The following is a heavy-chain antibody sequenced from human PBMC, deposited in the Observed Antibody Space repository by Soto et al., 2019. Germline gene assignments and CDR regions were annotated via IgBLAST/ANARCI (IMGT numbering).Heavy chain of an antibody. D-gene: IGHD3-3*01. CDR2: ISFDGRNK. V-gene: IGHV3-30*18. CDR1: GSTFNNYG. Sequence: GGSLRLACAASGSTFNNYGMHWVRQAPGKGLEWVAVISFDGRNKYYVDSVKGRFTVSRDNSKNMLYLQMNSLRPEDTAVYYCAKDRRRTYYDFWSGYGTGGFESWGQGTLVTVSS. J-gene: IGHJ5*01. CDR3: AKDRRRTYYDFWSGYGTGGFES.